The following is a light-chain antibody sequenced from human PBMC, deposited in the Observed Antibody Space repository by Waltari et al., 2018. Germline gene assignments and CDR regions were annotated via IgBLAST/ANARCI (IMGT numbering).Light chain of an antibody. CDR2: AAS. Sequence: DIQLTQSPSFLSASVGDRVTITCRASQGINSYLAWYQQNPGKAPKLLIYAASTLKSGVPSRFSGSESGTEFTLTISSLQPEDFATYYCQQLHTYPITFGQGTLLEIK. CDR1: QGINSY. V-gene: IGKV1-9*01. J-gene: IGKJ5*01. CDR3: QQLHTYPIT.